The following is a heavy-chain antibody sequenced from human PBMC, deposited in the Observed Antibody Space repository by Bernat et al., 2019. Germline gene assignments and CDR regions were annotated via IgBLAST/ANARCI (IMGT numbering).Heavy chain of an antibody. V-gene: IGHV3-11*06. Sequence: VQLVESGGGLVKPGGSLRLSCAASGFTFSDYYMSWIRQAPGKGLEWVSYISGSSSGTNYADSVKGRFTISRDNAKNSLYLQMNSLRAEDTAIYYCARGARLGYCSGGNCYSFFDWGQGALVTVSS. CDR3: ARGARLGYCSGGNCYSFFD. J-gene: IGHJ4*02. CDR2: ISGSSSGT. D-gene: IGHD2-15*01. CDR1: GFTFSDYY.